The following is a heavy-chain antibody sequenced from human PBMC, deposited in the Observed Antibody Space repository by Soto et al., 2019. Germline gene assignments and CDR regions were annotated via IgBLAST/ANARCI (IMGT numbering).Heavy chain of an antibody. V-gene: IGHV3-7*01. CDR2: IRQDGSKK. J-gene: IGHJ4*02. CDR1: GFTFSSYW. Sequence: PGGSLRLSXAASGFTFSSYWMSWVRQAPGKGLEWVANIRQDGSKKYYVDSVKGRFTISRDNSKNTLYLQMNSLRAEDTAVYYCARSRGGYSGYDPVPRHFWGQGTLVTVSS. D-gene: IGHD5-12*01. CDR3: ARSRGGYSGYDPVPRHF.